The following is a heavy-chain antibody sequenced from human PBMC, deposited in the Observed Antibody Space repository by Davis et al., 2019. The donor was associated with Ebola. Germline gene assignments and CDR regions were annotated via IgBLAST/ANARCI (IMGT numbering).Heavy chain of an antibody. J-gene: IGHJ5*02. CDR2: LSVSGFT. V-gene: IGHV3-23*01. D-gene: IGHD1-26*01. CDR3: ARDIQGGSSYLDL. CDR1: GGTFSSYA. Sequence: AASVKVSCKASGGTFSSYAMSWVRQAPGKGLEWIADLSVSGFTHYVDPVKGRFTISRDNSRDILYLQMNSLRVEDTAIYYCARDIQGGSSYLDLWGQGTLVTVSS.